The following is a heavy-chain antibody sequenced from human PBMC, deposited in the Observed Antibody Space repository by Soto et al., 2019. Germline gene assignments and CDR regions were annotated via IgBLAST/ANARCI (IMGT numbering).Heavy chain of an antibody. Sequence: GVSLRLSCAASGFTFSDAWMNWVRQAPSKGLEWIARIKHRADGGTTDYAAPVKGRFTISRDDSRNTVFLQMDGLKVEDTAVYYCTTDLYSSSAWANDYWGQGTPVTVSS. V-gene: IGHV3-15*07. CDR3: TTDLYSSSAWANDY. CDR1: GFTFSDAW. CDR2: IKHRADGGTT. D-gene: IGHD6-19*01. J-gene: IGHJ4*02.